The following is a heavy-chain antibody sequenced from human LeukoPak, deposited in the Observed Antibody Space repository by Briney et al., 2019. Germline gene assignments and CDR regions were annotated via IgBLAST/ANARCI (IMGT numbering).Heavy chain of an antibody. D-gene: IGHD2-2*01. CDR3: ARDDNASGPWDFDY. CDR1: GFSVSGYW. V-gene: IGHV3-74*01. J-gene: IGHJ4*02. CDR2: VNSDGSVT. Sequence: GGSLKLSCAASGFSVSGYWMHWVRQAPGKGLVWVARVNSDGSVTRYADSVKGRFTISRDNAENTIHLQMNSLMAEDTAVYFCARDDNASGPWDFDYWGQGTLAIVSS.